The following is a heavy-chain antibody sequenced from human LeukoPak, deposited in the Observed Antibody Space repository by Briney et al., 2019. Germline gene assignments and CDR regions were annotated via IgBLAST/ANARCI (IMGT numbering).Heavy chain of an antibody. D-gene: IGHD1-26*01. CDR1: GGSISSGGYY. CDR3: ARASPSGSFGEVDY. Sequence: PSETLSLTCTVSGGSISSGGYYWSWIRQPSGKGLEWIGYIYHSGSTYYNPSLKSRVTISVDRSKNQFSLKLSSVTAADTAVYCCARASPSGSFGEVDYWGQGTLVTVSS. J-gene: IGHJ4*02. CDR2: IYHSGST. V-gene: IGHV4-30-2*01.